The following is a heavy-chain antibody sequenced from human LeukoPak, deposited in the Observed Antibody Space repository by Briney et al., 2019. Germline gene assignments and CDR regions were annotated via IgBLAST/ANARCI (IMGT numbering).Heavy chain of an antibody. D-gene: IGHD1-26*01. CDR2: IYSGDRT. CDR1: GFTFSSYG. Sequence: GGSLRLSCAASGFTFSSYGMSWVRQAPGKGLEWLSLIYSGDRTYHADSVKGRFTVSRDDSENTLSLQMNSLRVEDTALYFCARVVGASHHTVDYWGQGALVIVSS. CDR3: ARVVGASHHTVDY. V-gene: IGHV3-23*03. J-gene: IGHJ4*02.